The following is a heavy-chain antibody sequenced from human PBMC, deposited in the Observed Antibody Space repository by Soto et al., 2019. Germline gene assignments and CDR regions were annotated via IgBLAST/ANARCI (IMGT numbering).Heavy chain of an antibody. CDR2: MYHTGST. CDR1: GDSITRSGFY. Sequence: QLHLHESGPGLVKPSETLSLSCSVSGDSITRSGFYWAWIRRPPGKELEWIGSMYHTGSTYYKPSLESRLTISVDTSKSQFSLRLTSMTAADAGVYFCARVRGGDTHVFDFWGQGARVTVSS. J-gene: IGHJ4*02. D-gene: IGHD3-10*01. CDR3: ARVRGGDTHVFDF. V-gene: IGHV4-39*01.